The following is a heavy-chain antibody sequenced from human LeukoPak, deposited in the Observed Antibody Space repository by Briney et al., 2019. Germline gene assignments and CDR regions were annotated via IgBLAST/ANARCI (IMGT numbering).Heavy chain of an antibody. V-gene: IGHV3-21*01. Sequence: AGGSLRLSCAASGFTFSSYSMNWVRQAPGKGLEWVSSISSSSSYIYYADSVKGRFTISRDNAKNSLYLQMNSLRAEGTAVYYCARDRYRKLRYFDESVYWGQGTLVTVSS. CDR3: ARDRYRKLRYFDESVY. CDR1: GFTFSSYS. J-gene: IGHJ4*02. CDR2: ISSSSSYI. D-gene: IGHD3-9*01.